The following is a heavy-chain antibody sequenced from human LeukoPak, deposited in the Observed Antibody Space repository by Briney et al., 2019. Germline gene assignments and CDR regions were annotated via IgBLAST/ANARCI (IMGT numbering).Heavy chain of an antibody. Sequence: SETLSLTCTVSGGSISSYYWSWIRQPPGKGLEWIGYIYYSGSTNYNPSLKSRVTISVDTSKNQFSLKLSSVAAADTAVYYCASGSYYFGLFDHWGQGTLVTVSS. D-gene: IGHD1-26*01. J-gene: IGHJ4*02. CDR2: IYYSGST. CDR3: ASGSYYFGLFDH. CDR1: GGSISSYY. V-gene: IGHV4-59*08.